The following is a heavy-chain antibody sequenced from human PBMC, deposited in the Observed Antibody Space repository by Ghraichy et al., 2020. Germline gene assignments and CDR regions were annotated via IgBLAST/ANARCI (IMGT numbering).Heavy chain of an antibody. CDR3: ARGDCSSTSCYFGWWIAAALAY. Sequence: ASVKVSCKASGYTFTSYDINWVRQATGQGLEWMGWMNPNSGNTGYAQKFQGRVTMTRNTSISTAYMELSSLRSEDTAVYYCARGDCSSTSCYFGWWIAAALAYGGQGTLVTVSS. CDR1: GYTFTSYD. CDR2: MNPNSGNT. V-gene: IGHV1-8*01. D-gene: IGHD2-2*01. J-gene: IGHJ4*02.